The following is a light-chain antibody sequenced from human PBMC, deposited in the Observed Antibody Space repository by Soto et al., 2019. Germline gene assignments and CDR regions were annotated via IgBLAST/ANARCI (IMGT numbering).Light chain of an antibody. J-gene: IGKJ2*01. CDR1: QDISNY. V-gene: IGKV1-33*01. CDR3: QHYPNQRYP. CDR2: EAH. Sequence: DIQMTQSPSSLSASVGDRVTITCQASQDISNYLNWYQQKPGKAPKLLIYEAHTLETGVASRFSGTESETYFTCNIRSLKHEDITKYYNQHYPNQRYPFGEGTKQAI.